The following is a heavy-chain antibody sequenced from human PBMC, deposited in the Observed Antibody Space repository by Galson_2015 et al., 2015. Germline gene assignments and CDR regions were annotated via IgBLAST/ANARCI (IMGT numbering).Heavy chain of an antibody. J-gene: IGHJ4*02. Sequence: SVKVSCKASGGTFSSYAISWVRQAPGQGLEWMGGIIPIFGTANYAQKFQGRVTITADESTSTAYMELSSLRSEDTAVYYCATEGYSYGSYYFDYWGQGTLVTVSS. CDR3: ATEGYSYGSYYFDY. V-gene: IGHV1-69*13. CDR2: IIPIFGTA. D-gene: IGHD5-18*01. CDR1: GGTFSSYA.